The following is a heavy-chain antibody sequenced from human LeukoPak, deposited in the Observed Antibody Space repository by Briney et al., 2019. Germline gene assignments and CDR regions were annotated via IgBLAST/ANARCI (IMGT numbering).Heavy chain of an antibody. V-gene: IGHV3-30*04. D-gene: IGHD1-26*01. CDR1: GFTFSSYA. Sequence: GGSLRLSCVASGFTFSSYAMHWVRQAPGKGQEWVTVISYDGSNKYYADSVKGRFTISRDNSKNTLYLQMNSLRAEDTAVYYCARDGRSGSNYGRVDYWGQGTLVTVSS. J-gene: IGHJ4*02. CDR3: ARDGRSGSNYGRVDY. CDR2: ISYDGSNK.